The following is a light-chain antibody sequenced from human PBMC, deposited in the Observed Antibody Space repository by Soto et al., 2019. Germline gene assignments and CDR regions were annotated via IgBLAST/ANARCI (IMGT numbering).Light chain of an antibody. CDR2: GAS. J-gene: IGKJ5*01. CDR1: RSVSSNY. V-gene: IGKV3-20*01. CDR3: QQYGSSPPIT. Sequence: EIVLTQSPGTLSLSTGERATLSCRASRSVSSNYLAWYQQKPGQAPRLLIYGASSRATGIPDRFSGSGSGTDFTLTISRLEPEDFAVYYCQQYGSSPPITFGQGTRLEIK.